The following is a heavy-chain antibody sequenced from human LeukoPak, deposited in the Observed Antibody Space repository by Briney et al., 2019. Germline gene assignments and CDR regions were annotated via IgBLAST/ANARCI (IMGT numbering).Heavy chain of an antibody. CDR3: ARDSINSFDY. J-gene: IGHJ4*02. V-gene: IGHV3-48*02. CDR2: HSYSGPAM. Sequence: GGSLRLSCAASGFTFSSYSMNWVRQAPGKGLQWVSYHSYSGPAMYYADSVKGRFTISRDNPKNSLYLQMNSLRDGDTAVYYCARDSINSFDYWGQGALVRLST. CDR1: GFTFSSYS.